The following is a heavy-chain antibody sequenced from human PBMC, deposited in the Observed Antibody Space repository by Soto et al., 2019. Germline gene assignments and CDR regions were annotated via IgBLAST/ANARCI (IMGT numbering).Heavy chain of an antibody. D-gene: IGHD2-15*01. Sequence: EVQVLESGGGLVQPGGSLRLSCEGSGFTVSSHAMTWIRRAPGKGPEWDSTVTADGGTYYADSVKGRFAMSRDTSENTLYLQMNSLGAEDTAAYYCAPHVSCSGGSCQYDAFAIRGQGTMVTVSS. CDR3: APHVSCSGGSCQYDAFAI. CDR2: VTADGGT. J-gene: IGHJ3*02. V-gene: IGHV3-23*01. CDR1: GFTVSSHA.